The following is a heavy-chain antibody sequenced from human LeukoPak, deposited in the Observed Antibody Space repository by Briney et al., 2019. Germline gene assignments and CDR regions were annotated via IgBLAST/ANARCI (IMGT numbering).Heavy chain of an antibody. CDR1: GFTFSSYA. Sequence: PGGSLRLSCAASGFTFSSYAMSWVRQAPGKGLVWVSHINSDGSITSYADSVKGRFTISRDNAKNTLYLKMNSLRAEDTAVYYCARDAVDTANAVWGQGTTVTVSS. J-gene: IGHJ6*02. D-gene: IGHD5-18*01. CDR3: ARDAVDTANAV. CDR2: INSDGSIT. V-gene: IGHV3-74*01.